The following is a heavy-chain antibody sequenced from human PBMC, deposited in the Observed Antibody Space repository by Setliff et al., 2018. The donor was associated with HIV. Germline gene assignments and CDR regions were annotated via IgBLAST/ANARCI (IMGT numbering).Heavy chain of an antibody. D-gene: IGHD6-25*01. Sequence: GESLKISCHLSGYSFVDFWIGWVRQMPGKGLEWVGFIYPGDSDSRYSPSFRGQVTISADKSTTTAYLYWASLKASDTAMYYCVRYIGAAAGYIDHWGQGTLVTVSS. CDR3: VRYIGAAAGYIDH. CDR2: IYPGDSDS. V-gene: IGHV5-51*01. J-gene: IGHJ4*02. CDR1: GYSFVDFW.